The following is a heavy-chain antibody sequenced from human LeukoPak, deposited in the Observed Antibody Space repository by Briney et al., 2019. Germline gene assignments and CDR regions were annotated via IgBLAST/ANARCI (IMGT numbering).Heavy chain of an antibody. Sequence: GRSLRLSCAASGFTFTSYSMNWVRQAPGKGLEWVSTISGGGGSTYYADSVKGRFTISRDNSKNTLYLQVNSLRAEDTAVYYCAKGGKWDVTPFDYWGQGTLVTVSS. CDR2: ISGGGGST. J-gene: IGHJ4*02. D-gene: IGHD1-26*01. CDR1: GFTFTSYS. V-gene: IGHV3-23*01. CDR3: AKGGKWDVTPFDY.